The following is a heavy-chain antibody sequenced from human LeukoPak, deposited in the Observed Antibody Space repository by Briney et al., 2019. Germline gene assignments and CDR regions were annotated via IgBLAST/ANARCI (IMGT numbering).Heavy chain of an antibody. CDR1: GYTFTNYA. Sequence: GASVKVSCKASGYTFTNYAIHWVRQAPGQSLECMGWIDAGNGNTKYSQKFQGRVTITRDTSASTASMDLSSLRSEDTAVYYCARGRAYNFYYLDVWGTGTTVTVSS. J-gene: IGHJ6*03. CDR3: ARGRAYNFYYLDV. V-gene: IGHV1-3*01. CDR2: IDAGNGNT.